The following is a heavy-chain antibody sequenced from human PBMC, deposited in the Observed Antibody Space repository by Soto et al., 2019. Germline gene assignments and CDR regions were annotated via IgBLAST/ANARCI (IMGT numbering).Heavy chain of an antibody. J-gene: IGHJ6*02. D-gene: IGHD5-18*01. Sequence: SETLSLTCPVSGGSIRSGGYYWSWVRQNPRRGLEWIGNIYYSGNTYYNPSLKSRLTISVDTSKNQFSLNLSSVTAADTAVYYCASDRLMATAGTARHYFGLDVWGQGTTVTVSS. CDR1: GGSIRSGGYY. CDR2: IYYSGNT. V-gene: IGHV4-31*03. CDR3: ASDRLMATAGTARHYFGLDV.